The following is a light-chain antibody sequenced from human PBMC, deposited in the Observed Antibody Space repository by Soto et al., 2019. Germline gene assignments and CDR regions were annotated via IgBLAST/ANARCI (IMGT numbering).Light chain of an antibody. CDR1: QSLLHSNGYNY. J-gene: IGKJ2*01. CDR3: VHGPQTPPYT. CDR2: LGS. Sequence: DIVLTQSPLSLPVTPGEPASISCWSSQSLLHSNGYNYLDWYLQKPGQSPQLLIYLGSYRASGVPDRFSGRGSGTDFTLIISRVEAEDFGVYYCVHGPQTPPYTFGQGTRLELK. V-gene: IGKV2-28*01.